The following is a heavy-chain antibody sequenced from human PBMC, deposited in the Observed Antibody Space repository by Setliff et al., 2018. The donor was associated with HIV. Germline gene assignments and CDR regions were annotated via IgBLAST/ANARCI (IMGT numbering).Heavy chain of an antibody. Sequence: SETLSLTCSVSGGSIRSHWSWIRQPPGKGLEWVGYIHYSGSTKYNTSLKRRVTMSVDTSKNQFSLKLSSVTAADTAVYYCARDRTAAVDYWGQGTLVTVSS. CDR3: ARDRTAAVDY. CDR1: GGSIRSH. J-gene: IGHJ4*02. D-gene: IGHD6-13*01. CDR2: IHYSGST. V-gene: IGHV4-59*11.